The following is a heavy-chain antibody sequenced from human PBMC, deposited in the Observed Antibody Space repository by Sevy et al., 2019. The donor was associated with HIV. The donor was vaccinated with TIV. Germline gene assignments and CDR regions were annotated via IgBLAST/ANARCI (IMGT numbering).Heavy chain of an antibody. CDR2: IKQDGSEK. CDR1: GFTFSSYW. D-gene: IGHD2-2*02. Sequence: GGSLRLSCAASGFTFSSYWMSWVRQAPGKGLERVANIKQDGSEKYYVDSVKGRFTISRDNAKNSLYLQMNSLRAEDTAVYYCARVGYCSSTSCYTGGYYYYGMDVWGQGTTVTVSS. V-gene: IGHV3-7*01. J-gene: IGHJ6*02. CDR3: ARVGYCSSTSCYTGGYYYYGMDV.